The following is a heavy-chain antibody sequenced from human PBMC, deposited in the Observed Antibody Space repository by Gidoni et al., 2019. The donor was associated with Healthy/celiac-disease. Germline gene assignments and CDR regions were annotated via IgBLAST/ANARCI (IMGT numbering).Heavy chain of an antibody. D-gene: IGHD2-21*02. Sequence: QVQLVESGGGVVQPGRSLRLSCAASGFTFSSYGIHWVRQAPGKGLEWVAIISYDGSNKYYADSVKGRFTISRDNSKNTLYLQMNSLRAEDTAVYYCAKEIVVVTSILNYYYGMDVWGQGTTVTVSS. V-gene: IGHV3-30*18. CDR2: ISYDGSNK. J-gene: IGHJ6*02. CDR3: AKEIVVVTSILNYYYGMDV. CDR1: GFTFSSYG.